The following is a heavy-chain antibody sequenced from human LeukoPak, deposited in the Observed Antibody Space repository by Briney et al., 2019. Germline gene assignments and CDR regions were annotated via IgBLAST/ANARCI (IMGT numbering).Heavy chain of an antibody. CDR3: AKDPTSTYYFDY. J-gene: IGHJ4*02. CDR2: ISGSGGST. D-gene: IGHD2/OR15-2a*01. Sequence: GGSLRLSCAASGFXLSSYSINWVRQAPGKGLEWVSAISGSGGSTYYADSVKGRFTISRDNSKNTLYLQMNSLRAEDTAVYYCAKDPTSTYYFDYWGQGTLVTVSS. V-gene: IGHV3-23*01. CDR1: GFXLSSYS.